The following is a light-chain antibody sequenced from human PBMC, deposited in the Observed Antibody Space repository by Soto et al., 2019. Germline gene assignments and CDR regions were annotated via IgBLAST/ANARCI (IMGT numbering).Light chain of an antibody. Sequence: EIVLTQSPGTLSLSPGERATLSCRASQSVSSRYLAWYQQKPGQDPRLLIYGASSRATGIPDRFSGGGSGTDFTLSISRLAPEDFAVYYCHQYGRSPPITFGGGTQVAIK. CDR2: GAS. V-gene: IGKV3-20*01. CDR1: QSVSSRY. CDR3: HQYGRSPPIT. J-gene: IGKJ4*01.